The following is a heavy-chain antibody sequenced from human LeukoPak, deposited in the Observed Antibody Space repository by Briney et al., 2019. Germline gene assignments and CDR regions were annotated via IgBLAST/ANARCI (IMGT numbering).Heavy chain of an antibody. Sequence: SETLSLTCTVSGGSISSNKYYWGWIRQPPGKGLEWIGSIYYSGSTYYNPTLKSRVTIFVDTSKNQFSLKLSSVTAANTAVYYCARAYLSGWSDYWGQGTLVTVSS. CDR3: ARAYLSGWSDY. J-gene: IGHJ4*02. V-gene: IGHV4-39*07. CDR1: GGSISSNKYY. CDR2: IYYSGST. D-gene: IGHD6-19*01.